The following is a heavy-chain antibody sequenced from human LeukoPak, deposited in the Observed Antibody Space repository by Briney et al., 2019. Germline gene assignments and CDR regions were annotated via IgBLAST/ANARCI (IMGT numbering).Heavy chain of an antibody. V-gene: IGHV1-24*01. CDR2: FDPEDGET. CDR3: ATEIKGYYYDSSCYYNHFDY. J-gene: IGHJ4*02. CDR1: GYTLTELS. Sequence: ASVKVSCKVSGYTLTELSMHWVRQAPGKGLEWMGGFDPEDGETIYAQKFQGRVTMTEDTSTDTAYMELSSLRSEDTAVYYCATEIKGYYYDSSCYYNHFDYWGQGTLVTVSS. D-gene: IGHD3-22*01.